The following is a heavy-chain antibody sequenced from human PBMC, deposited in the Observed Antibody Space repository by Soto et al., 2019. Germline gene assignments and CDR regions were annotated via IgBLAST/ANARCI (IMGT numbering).Heavy chain of an antibody. CDR3: ASRLQLWARRINTGYSG. J-gene: IGHJ4*02. D-gene: IGHD5-18*01. Sequence: QVQLVQSGAEVKKPESSVKVSCKAPGGTFSTYAISWVRQAPGQGLEWMGGIIPMFGTANYAQRFQDRVTITADETTNTVYKELRTLRPEESAVYFCASRLQLWARRINTGYSGWGQGTLVTVSS. CDR1: GGTFSTYA. CDR2: IIPMFGTA. V-gene: IGHV1-69*12.